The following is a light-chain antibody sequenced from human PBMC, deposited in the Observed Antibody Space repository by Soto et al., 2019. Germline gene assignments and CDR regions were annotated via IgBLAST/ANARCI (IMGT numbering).Light chain of an antibody. J-gene: IGKJ1*01. CDR2: GAS. Sequence: EIVMTQSPATLSVSPGERATLSCRASQSVSSTLAWYQQKPGQAPRLLIYGASTRATGIPARFSGSGSGTEFTLTISSLQSEDFAGYYCQQYNNGPSRTFGQGTNVAIK. CDR1: QSVSST. V-gene: IGKV3-15*01. CDR3: QQYNNGPSRT.